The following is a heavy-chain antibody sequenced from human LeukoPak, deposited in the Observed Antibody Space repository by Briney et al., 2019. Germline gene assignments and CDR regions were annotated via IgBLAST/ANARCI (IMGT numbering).Heavy chain of an antibody. V-gene: IGHV1-24*01. D-gene: IGHD6-19*01. CDR2: FDPEDGET. CDR3: ATENSSGWAFDY. J-gene: IGHJ4*02. Sequence: ASVKVSCKVSGYTLTELAMHWVRQAPGKGLEWMGGFDPEDGETIYAQKFQGRVTMTEDTSTDTAYMELSSLRSEDTAVYYCATENSSGWAFDYWGQGTLVTVSS. CDR1: GYTLTELA.